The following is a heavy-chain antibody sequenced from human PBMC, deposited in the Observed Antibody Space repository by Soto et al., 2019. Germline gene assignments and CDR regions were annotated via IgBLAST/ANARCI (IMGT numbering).Heavy chain of an antibody. V-gene: IGHV3-21*01. J-gene: IGHJ3*02. CDR2: ISSSSSYI. CDR1: GFTFSSYS. CDR3: ARDSVYVELWYAFDI. D-gene: IGHD5-18*01. Sequence: GGSLRLSCAASGFTFSSYSMNWVRQAPGKGLEWVSSISSSSSYIYYADSVKGRFTISRDNAKNSLYLQMNSLRAEDTAVYYCARDSVYVELWYAFDIWGQGTMVTVSS.